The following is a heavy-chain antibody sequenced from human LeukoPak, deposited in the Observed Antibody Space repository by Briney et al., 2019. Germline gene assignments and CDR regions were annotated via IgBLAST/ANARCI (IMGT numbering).Heavy chain of an antibody. Sequence: PSETLSLTCTVSGYSISSGYYWGWIRQPPGKGLEWIGSIYHSGSTYYNPSLKSRVTISVDTSKNQFSLKLSSVTAADTAVYYCARALLVVAPMDVWGKGTTVTVSS. J-gene: IGHJ6*03. CDR3: ARALLVVAPMDV. V-gene: IGHV4-38-2*02. CDR2: IYHSGST. D-gene: IGHD2-15*01. CDR1: GYSISSGYY.